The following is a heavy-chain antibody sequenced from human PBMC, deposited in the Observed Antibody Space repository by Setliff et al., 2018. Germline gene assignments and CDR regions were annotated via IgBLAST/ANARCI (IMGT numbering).Heavy chain of an antibody. J-gene: IGHJ4*02. V-gene: IGHV3-7*01. CDR2: IKQDGSEK. Sequence: LRLSCAASGFTFTSYWMSWVRQAPGKGLEWVATIKQDGSEKFYVDSVKGRFTISRDNAKNSLYLQMDSLRVEDTAMYFCARDRGGGLYDYWGRGTLVTVSS. D-gene: IGHD3-16*01. CDR1: GFTFTSYW. CDR3: ARDRGGGLYDY.